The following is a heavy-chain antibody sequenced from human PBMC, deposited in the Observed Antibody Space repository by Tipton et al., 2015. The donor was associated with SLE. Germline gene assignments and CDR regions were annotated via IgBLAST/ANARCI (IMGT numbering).Heavy chain of an antibody. V-gene: IGHV4-61*05. J-gene: IGHJ4*02. CDR2: IYYSGST. CDR1: GGSISSSSYY. D-gene: IGHD5-24*01. Sequence: TLSLTCTVSGGSISSSSYYWSWIRQPPGKGLEWIGYIYYSGSTNYNPSLKSRVTISVDTSKNQFSLKLSSVTAADTAVYYCARGDGYNFDYWGQGTLVTVSS. CDR3: ARGDGYNFDY.